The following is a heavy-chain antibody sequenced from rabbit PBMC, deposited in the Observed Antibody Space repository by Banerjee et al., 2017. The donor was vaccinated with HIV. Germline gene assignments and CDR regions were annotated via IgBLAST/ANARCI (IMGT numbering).Heavy chain of an antibody. J-gene: IGHJ6*01. CDR3: AREGTGYGGYGYGNTHNL. CDR2: IYTDDGGT. Sequence: QSLEESGGDLVKPGASLTLTCTASGFTISSSYWMSWVRQAPGKGFEWIASIYTDDGGTRYATGAKGRFTISRASSTTVTLQMTSLTAADTATYFCAREGTGYGGYGYGNTHNLWGPGTLVTVS. CDR1: GFTISSSYW. D-gene: IGHD6-1*01. V-gene: IGHV1S40*01.